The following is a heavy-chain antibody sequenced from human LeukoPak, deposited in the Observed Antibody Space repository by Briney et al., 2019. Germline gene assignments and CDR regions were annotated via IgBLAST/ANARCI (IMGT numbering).Heavy chain of an antibody. V-gene: IGHV4-39*01. Sequence: SETLSLTCTVSGGSISSSSYYWGWIRQPPGKGLEWIGSIYYSGSTYYNPSLKSRVTISVDTSKNQFSLKLSSVTAADTAVYYCARRIVVVPAAIPVRGRFDPWGQGTLVTVSS. J-gene: IGHJ5*02. CDR2: IYYSGST. CDR1: GGSISSSSYY. CDR3: ARRIVVVPAAIPVRGRFDP. D-gene: IGHD2-2*02.